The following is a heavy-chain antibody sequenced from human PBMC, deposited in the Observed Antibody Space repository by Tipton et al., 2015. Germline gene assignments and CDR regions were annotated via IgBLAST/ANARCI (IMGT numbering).Heavy chain of an antibody. J-gene: IGHJ4*02. CDR3: ARARGRHGGLFDS. V-gene: IGHV4-61*01. D-gene: IGHD4-23*01. CDR2: IQYSGGT. Sequence: TLSLTCTVSGGSVGSYNYYWSWIRQPPGKGLEWIGYIQYSGGTNYNPSLESRVSMSVDTSKTQFSLEMRSVTATDTAVYYCARARGRHGGLFDSWGQGTLVTVSS. CDR1: GGSVGSYNYY.